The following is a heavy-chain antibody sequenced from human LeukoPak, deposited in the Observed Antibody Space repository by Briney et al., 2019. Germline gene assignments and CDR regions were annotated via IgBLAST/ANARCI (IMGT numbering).Heavy chain of an antibody. D-gene: IGHD2-2*02. Sequence: GGSLRLSCAASGFTFDDYGMSWVRQAPGKGLEWVSGINWNGGSTGYADSVKGRFTISRDNAKNSLYLQMNSLRAEDTAVYYCARGSYGYCSSTSCYISGDAFDIWGQGTMVTVSS. CDR1: GFTFDDYG. CDR3: ARGSYGYCSSTSCYISGDAFDI. J-gene: IGHJ3*02. V-gene: IGHV3-20*04. CDR2: INWNGGST.